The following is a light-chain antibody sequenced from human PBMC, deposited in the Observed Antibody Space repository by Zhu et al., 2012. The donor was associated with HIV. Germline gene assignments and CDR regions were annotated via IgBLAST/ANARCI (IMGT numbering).Light chain of an antibody. CDR3: QQYDNWPPLT. CDR1: QSIGTN. Sequence: EIVMTQSPVTLSVSPEERATLSCRASQSIGTNLAWYQQKPGQAPRLLIYDAFTRATGIPARFSGSGSGTEFSLTISSLQSEDFAVYYCQQYDNWPPLTFGGGTKVDIK. CDR2: DAF. J-gene: IGKJ4*01. V-gene: IGKV3-15*01.